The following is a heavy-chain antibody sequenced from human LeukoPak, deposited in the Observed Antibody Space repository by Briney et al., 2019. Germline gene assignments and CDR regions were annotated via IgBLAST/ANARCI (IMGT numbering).Heavy chain of an antibody. D-gene: IGHD5-12*01. CDR2: IYHSGST. Sequence: SETLSLTCAVSGGSISSGGYSWSWIRQPPGKGLEWIGYIYHSGSTYYNPSLKSRVTISVDRSKNQFSLKLSSVTAADTAVYYCARGGGSGCDLVGGYYYYGIDVWGQGTTVTVSS. J-gene: IGHJ6*02. CDR1: GGSISSGGYS. V-gene: IGHV4-30-2*01. CDR3: ARGGGSGCDLVGGYYYYGIDV.